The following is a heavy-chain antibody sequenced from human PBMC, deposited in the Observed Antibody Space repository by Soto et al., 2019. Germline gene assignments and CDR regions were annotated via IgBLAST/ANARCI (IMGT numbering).Heavy chain of an antibody. Sequence: GVSLRLSCAASGFTFSSYPMRWVRQAPGKGLEWVSAISGSGGSTYYADSVKGRFTISRDNSNNTLYLQMNSLRADDTAVYYCAKYPFLPIVVFNTYFDYWGQGTLVTVSP. CDR1: GFTFSSYP. CDR3: AKYPFLPIVVFNTYFDY. D-gene: IGHD3-22*01. CDR2: ISGSGGST. V-gene: IGHV3-23*01. J-gene: IGHJ4*02.